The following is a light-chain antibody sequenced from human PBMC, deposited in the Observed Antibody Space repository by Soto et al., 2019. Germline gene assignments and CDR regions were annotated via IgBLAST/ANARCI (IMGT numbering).Light chain of an antibody. CDR2: EVT. J-gene: IGLJ1*01. CDR3: SSYKSSSTYV. CDR1: GSDVGGYDY. Sequence: QSVLTQPASVSGSPGQSITISCTGTGSDVGGYDYVSWYQHHPGKAPKVMIYEVTNRPSGVSNRFSGSKSGNTASLTISGLLAEDQADYYCSSYKSSSTYVFGPGTKFTVL. V-gene: IGLV2-14*01.